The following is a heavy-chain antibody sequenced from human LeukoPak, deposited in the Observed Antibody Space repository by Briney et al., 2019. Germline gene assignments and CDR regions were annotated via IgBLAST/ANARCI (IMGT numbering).Heavy chain of an antibody. CDR2: VYYAGST. J-gene: IGHJ5*02. V-gene: IGHV4-39*01. CDR1: GDSISSDTYH. D-gene: IGHD3-10*02. CDR3: ARSGWPMCGFDP. Sequence: PSETRSLTCTVSGDSISSDTYHWGWIRQPPGKGLQWIGSVYYAGSTYYNPSLKSRVRISVDTSKDQFYLKLFPVTAADPAMYYCARSGWPMCGFDPWGQGITVTVSS.